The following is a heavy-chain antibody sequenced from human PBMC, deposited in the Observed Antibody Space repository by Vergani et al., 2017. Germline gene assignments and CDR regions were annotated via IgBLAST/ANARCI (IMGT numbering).Heavy chain of an antibody. CDR1: GFTFSSYA. CDR3: AKDRRELLVRDVERELGAFDI. D-gene: IGHD1-26*01. V-gene: IGHV3-23*01. J-gene: IGHJ3*02. CDR2: ISGSGGST. Sequence: EVQLLESGGGLVQPGGSLRLSCAASGFTFSSYAMSWVRQAPGKGLEWVSAISGSGGSTYYADSVKGRFTISRDNSKNTLYLQMNSLRAEDTAVYYCAKDRRELLVRDVERELGAFDIWGQGTMVTVSS.